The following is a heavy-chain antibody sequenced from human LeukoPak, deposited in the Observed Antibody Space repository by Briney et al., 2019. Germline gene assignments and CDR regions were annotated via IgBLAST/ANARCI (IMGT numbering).Heavy chain of an antibody. CDR3: ARDGSGSGWRFDY. J-gene: IGHJ4*02. D-gene: IGHD6-19*01. CDR2: IWYDGSNK. CDR1: RFTFSSYG. V-gene: IGHV3-33*01. Sequence: GGSLRLSCAASRFTFSSYGMHWVRQAPGKGLEWVAVIWYDGSNKYYADSVKGRFTISRDNSKNTLYLQMNSLRAEDTAVYYCARDGSGSGWRFDYWGQGTLVTVSS.